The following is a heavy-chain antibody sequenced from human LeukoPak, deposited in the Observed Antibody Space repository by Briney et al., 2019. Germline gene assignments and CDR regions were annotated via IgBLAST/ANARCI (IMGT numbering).Heavy chain of an antibody. CDR2: RIPIFDTT. CDR3: ARSDYGDYLGSGDY. Sequence: ASVKVSCKASGGTFSNYVINWVRQAPGQGLEWMGGRIPIFDTTNYAQKFQGRVIFTTDESSNTAYMELASLRSEDTAVYYCARSDYGDYLGSGDYWGQGTLVTVSS. V-gene: IGHV1-69*05. J-gene: IGHJ4*02. D-gene: IGHD4-17*01. CDR1: GGTFSNYV.